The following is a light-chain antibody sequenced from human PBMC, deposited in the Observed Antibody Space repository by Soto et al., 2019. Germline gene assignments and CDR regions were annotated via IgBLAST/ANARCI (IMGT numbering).Light chain of an antibody. Sequence: DMQMTPSPSTLSASVGDRVTIXXRASQSISSWLAWYQQKPGKAPKLXXYKASSLESGVPSRFSGSGSGTEFTLTISSLQPDDFATYYCQQYNSYSPWTFGQGTKVDIK. V-gene: IGKV1-5*03. CDR1: QSISSW. CDR2: KAS. CDR3: QQYNSYSPWT. J-gene: IGKJ1*01.